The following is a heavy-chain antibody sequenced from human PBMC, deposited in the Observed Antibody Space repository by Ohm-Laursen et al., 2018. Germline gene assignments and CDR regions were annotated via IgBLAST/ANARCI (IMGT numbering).Heavy chain of an antibody. V-gene: IGHV4-59*08. CDR1: GGSIGSYY. CDR2: IYYTGST. CDR3: ARGITTGLDYFQP. J-gene: IGHJ1*01. Sequence: GTLSLTCTVSGGSIGSYYWSWIRQPPGKGLEWIGYIYYTGSTNYNPSLKSRVTISIDTSKNQFSLKLSSVTAADTAVYYCARGITTGLDYFQPWGQGTLVTVSS. D-gene: IGHD1-1*01.